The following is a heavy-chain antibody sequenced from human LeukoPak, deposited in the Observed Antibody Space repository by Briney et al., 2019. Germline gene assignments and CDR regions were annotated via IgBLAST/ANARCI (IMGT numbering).Heavy chain of an antibody. CDR3: AREAPARGYCSSTSCFNWFDP. V-gene: IGHV1-46*01. D-gene: IGHD2-2*01. J-gene: IGHJ5*02. CDR1: GYTFTSFY. CDR2: INPSEGNT. Sequence: ASVKVSCKASGYTFTSFYMHWVRQAPGQGLEYMGIINPSEGNTTYAQRFQGRVSMTRDTSTSTVYMELSSLRSEDTAVYYCAREAPARGYCSSTSCFNWFDPWGQGTLVTVSS.